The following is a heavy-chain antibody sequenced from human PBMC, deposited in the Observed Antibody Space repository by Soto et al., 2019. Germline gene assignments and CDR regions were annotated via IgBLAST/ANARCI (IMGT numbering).Heavy chain of an antibody. J-gene: IGHJ4*02. V-gene: IGHV3-64D*08. CDR2: ISSNGGST. D-gene: IGHD6-19*01. CDR3: VKDQGIAVAGTFDY. Sequence: EVQLVESGGGLVQPGGSLRLSCSASGFTFSSYAMHWGRQAPGTGLQYVSAISSNGGSTYYADSVKGRFTISRDNPKNNRNLQMSSPIAEDTAVYYCVKDQGIAVAGTFDYWRQGTLVTVSS. CDR1: GFTFSSYA.